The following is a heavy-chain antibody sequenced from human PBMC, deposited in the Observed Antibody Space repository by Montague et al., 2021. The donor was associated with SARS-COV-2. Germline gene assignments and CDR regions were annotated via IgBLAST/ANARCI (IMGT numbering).Heavy chain of an antibody. CDR2: INHAGGT. J-gene: IGHJ4*02. Sequence: SETLSLTCTVSGGSISSYYWSWIRQSPGKGLEWIGEINHAGGTTYSPSLFSRVTILLDASKNQFSLKMTSVTAADTALYFRARGAGRGYYGSGTFDYWGQGTLVTVSS. CDR3: ARGAGRGYYGSGTFDY. D-gene: IGHD3-10*01. V-gene: IGHV4-34*01. CDR1: GGSISSYY.